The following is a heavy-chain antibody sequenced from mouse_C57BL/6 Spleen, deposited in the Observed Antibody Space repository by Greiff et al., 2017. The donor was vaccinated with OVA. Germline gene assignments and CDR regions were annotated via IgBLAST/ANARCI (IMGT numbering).Heavy chain of an antibody. J-gene: IGHJ1*03. CDR2: ISSGSSTI. CDR1: GFTFSDYG. Sequence: EVKLMESGGGLVKPGGSLKLSCAASGFTFSDYGMHWVRQAPEKGLEWVAYISSGSSTIYYADTVKGRFTISRDNAKNTLFLQMTSLRSEDTAMDYCARNYYGSSYWYFDVWGTGTTVTVSS. D-gene: IGHD1-1*01. CDR3: ARNYYGSSYWYFDV. V-gene: IGHV5-17*01.